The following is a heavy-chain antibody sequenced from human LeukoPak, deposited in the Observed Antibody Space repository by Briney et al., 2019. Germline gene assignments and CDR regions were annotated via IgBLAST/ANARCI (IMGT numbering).Heavy chain of an antibody. CDR2: IYYSGST. CDR1: GGSISSSSYY. D-gene: IGHD3-10*01. V-gene: IGHV4-39*07. J-gene: IGHJ4*02. CDR3: ARRYYYGSGSYLYYFDY. Sequence: ASETLSLTCTVSGGSISSSSYYWGWIRQPPGKGLEWIGSIYYSGSTYYNPSLKSRVTISVDTSKNQFSLKLSSVTAADTAVYYCARRYYYGSGSYLYYFDYWGQGTLVTVSS.